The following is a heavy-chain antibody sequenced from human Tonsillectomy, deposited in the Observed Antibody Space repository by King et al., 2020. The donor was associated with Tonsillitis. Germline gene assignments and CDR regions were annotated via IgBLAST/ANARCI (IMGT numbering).Heavy chain of an antibody. CDR3: ATYYATTGGKPGGLDP. CDR2: MYYSGST. J-gene: IGHJ5*02. CDR1: GGSISSSSCY. Sequence: QLQESGPGLVKPSETLSLTCTVSGGSISSSSCYWGWIRQPPGKGLEWIATMYYSGSTYYNPSLKSRVTISVDTSKNQLSLKLSSVTAADTAVYYCATYYATTGGKPGGLDPWGQGPLVTVSS. V-gene: IGHV4-39*01. D-gene: IGHD3-22*01.